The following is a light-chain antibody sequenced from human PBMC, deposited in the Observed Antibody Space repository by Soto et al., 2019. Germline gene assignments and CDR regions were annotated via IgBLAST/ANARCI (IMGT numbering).Light chain of an antibody. J-gene: IGKJ1*01. CDR3: QQYGSLPWT. CDR1: QSVSSSY. CDR2: GAS. V-gene: IGKV3-20*01. Sequence: EIVLTQSPGTLSLSPGERATLSCRASQSVSSSYLAWYQQKPDQAPRLLIYGASSRATGIPDRFSGSGSGTDITLTVTRLEPEEFAEYYCQQYGSLPWTFGQGTKVETK.